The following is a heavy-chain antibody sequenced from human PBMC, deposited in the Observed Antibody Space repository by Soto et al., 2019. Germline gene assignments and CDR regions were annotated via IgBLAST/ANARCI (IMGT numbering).Heavy chain of an antibody. J-gene: IGHJ4*02. D-gene: IGHD1-1*01. Sequence: QVQLQQWGAGLVKPSETLSLSCAVYGQSFSGHSWAWIRQPPGKGLEWIGEINESGSTYYNPSLKSRVTISTNTYKNQFSLKLRSVSAADTAAYFCARGSGIVALPGELEDVNYDYWGQGTLVNVSS. CDR1: GQSFSGHS. CDR3: ARGSGIVALPGELEDVNYDY. V-gene: IGHV4-34*01. CDR2: INESGST.